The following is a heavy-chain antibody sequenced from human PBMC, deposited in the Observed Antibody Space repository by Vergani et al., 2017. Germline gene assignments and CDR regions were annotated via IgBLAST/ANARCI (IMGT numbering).Heavy chain of an antibody. J-gene: IGHJ3*02. D-gene: IGHD4-17*01. V-gene: IGHV4-4*07. CDR1: GGSISSYY. Sequence: QVQLQESGPGLVKPSETLSLTCTVSGGSISSYYWSWIRQPAGKGLEWIGRIYTSGSTNYNPSLKRRVTMSVDTSKNQFSLKLSSVTAADTAVYYCASDRFTVTDNPDAFDIWGQGTMVTVSS. CDR2: IYTSGST. CDR3: ASDRFTVTDNPDAFDI.